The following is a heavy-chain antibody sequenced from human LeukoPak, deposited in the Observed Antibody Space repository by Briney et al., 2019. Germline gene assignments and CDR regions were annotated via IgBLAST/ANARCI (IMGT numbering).Heavy chain of an antibody. Sequence: SETLSLTCTVSGGSISSYYWSWIRQPPGKGLEWIGYIYYSGSTNYNPSLKSRVTISVDTSKNQFSLKLSSVTAADTAVYCCARQGHSSGYYGYWGQGTLVTVSS. CDR2: IYYSGST. J-gene: IGHJ4*02. V-gene: IGHV4-59*01. D-gene: IGHD3-22*01. CDR3: ARQGHSSGYYGY. CDR1: GGSISSYY.